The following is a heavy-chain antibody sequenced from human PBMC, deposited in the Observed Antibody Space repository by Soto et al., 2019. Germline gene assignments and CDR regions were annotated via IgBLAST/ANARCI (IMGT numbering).Heavy chain of an antibody. CDR1: GFTFSSYG. Sequence: QVQLVESGGGVVQPGRSLRLSCAASGFTFSSYGMHWVRQAPGKGLEWVAVIWYDGSNKYYADSVKGRFTISRDNSKNTLYLQMNSLSAEDTAVYYCARDGGMIDYWGQGTLVTVSS. J-gene: IGHJ4*02. CDR3: ARDGGMIDY. D-gene: IGHD1-20*01. CDR2: IWYDGSNK. V-gene: IGHV3-33*01.